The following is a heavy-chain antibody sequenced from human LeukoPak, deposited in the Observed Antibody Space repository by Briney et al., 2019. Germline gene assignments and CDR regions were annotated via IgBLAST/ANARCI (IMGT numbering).Heavy chain of an antibody. CDR1: GFTFSSYG. Sequence: GGSLRLSCAASGFTFSSYGMHWVRQAPGKGLEWVAFIRYDGSNKYYADSVKGRFTISRDNSKNTLYLHVNSLRPEDTAVYYCAKGSGYEAQYCYYYMDVWGKGTTVTVSS. CDR2: IRYDGSNK. J-gene: IGHJ6*03. CDR3: AKGSGYEAQYCYYYMDV. V-gene: IGHV3-30*02. D-gene: IGHD5-12*01.